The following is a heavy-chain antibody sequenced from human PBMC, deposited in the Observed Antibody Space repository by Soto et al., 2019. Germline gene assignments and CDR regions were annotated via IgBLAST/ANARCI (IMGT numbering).Heavy chain of an antibody. D-gene: IGHD3-10*01. Sequence: QVQLVESGGGVVQPGRSLRLSCAASGFTFSSYGMQWVRQAPGKGLEWVAVIWYDGSNKYYADSVKGRFTISSDNSKNALYLQMNSLRAEDTAVYYCARSPGYGSVRSYYYYGMDVWGQGTTVTVSS. J-gene: IGHJ6*02. CDR3: ARSPGYGSVRSYYYYGMDV. V-gene: IGHV3-33*01. CDR2: IWYDGSNK. CDR1: GFTFSSYG.